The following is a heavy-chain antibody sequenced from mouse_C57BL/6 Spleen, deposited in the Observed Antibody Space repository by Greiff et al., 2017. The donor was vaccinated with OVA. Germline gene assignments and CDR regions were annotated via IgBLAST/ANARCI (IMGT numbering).Heavy chain of an antibody. CDR2: ISDGGSYT. CDR3: VGVYYGNYNAMDY. V-gene: IGHV5-4*03. Sequence: EVKVIESGGGLVKPGGSLKLSCAASGFTFSSYAMSWVRQTPEKRLEWVATISDGGSYTYYPDNVKGRFTISRDNAKNNLYLQMSHLKSEDTAMYYCVGVYYGNYNAMDYWGQGTSVTVSS. J-gene: IGHJ4*01. CDR1: GFTFSSYA. D-gene: IGHD2-1*01.